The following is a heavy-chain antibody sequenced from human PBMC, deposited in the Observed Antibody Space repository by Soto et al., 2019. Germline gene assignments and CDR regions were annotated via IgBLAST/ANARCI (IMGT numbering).Heavy chain of an antibody. CDR3: ARGETAVANRVGIDV. D-gene: IGHD6-19*01. CDR2: IIPSLGAA. Sequence: SVKVSCKASEGSFRDYVISWVRQGPGQGLDWMGGIIPSLGAAHYAQRFEGRVRITADGSTSTAFMEVTSLRSEDTAVYYCARGETAVANRVGIDVWGQGTSVTVYS. CDR1: EGSFRDYV. V-gene: IGHV1-69*13. J-gene: IGHJ6*02.